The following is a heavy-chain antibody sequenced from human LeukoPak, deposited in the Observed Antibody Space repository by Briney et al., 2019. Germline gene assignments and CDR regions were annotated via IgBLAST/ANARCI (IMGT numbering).Heavy chain of an antibody. J-gene: IGHJ4*02. CDR2: ISGSGGST. CDR1: GFTFSSYA. Sequence: PGGSLRLSCAASGFTFSSYAMSWVRQAPGKGLEWVSAISGSGGSTYYADSVKGRFTISRDNSKNTLYLQMNSLRAEDTAVYYCAKDYRHLWLQLSVDYWGQGTLVTVSS. D-gene: IGHD5-18*01. V-gene: IGHV3-23*01. CDR3: AKDYRHLWLQLSVDY.